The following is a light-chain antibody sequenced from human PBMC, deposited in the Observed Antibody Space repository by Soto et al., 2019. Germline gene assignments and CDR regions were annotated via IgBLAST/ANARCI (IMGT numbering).Light chain of an antibody. J-gene: IGKJ1*01. CDR3: QQSRTTPWK. Sequence: DIQMTQSPASLSASIGDTVTIACRASQNIDIYLNWYQHKPGTVPKLLIYAASGLQTGVPSRFSGSGSGTYFSLTISSLQPEDFATYYCQQSRTTPWKFGQGTKVYIK. CDR2: AAS. V-gene: IGKV1-39*01. CDR1: QNIDIY.